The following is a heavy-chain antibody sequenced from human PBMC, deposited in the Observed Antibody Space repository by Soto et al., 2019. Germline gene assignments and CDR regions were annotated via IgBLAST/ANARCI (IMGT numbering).Heavy chain of an antibody. CDR3: ARRPNWGMEGLGA. Sequence: QITLKESGPTLVQPTQTLTLTCTLSGFSLNTGGGGVVWIRQPPGKALEWLALIYWNDDKRYSPSLKSRLTITKDTSRNQVVLTMTDMGPVDTATYYCARRPNWGMEGLGAWGQGTTVTVSS. CDR2: IYWNDDK. D-gene: IGHD7-27*01. V-gene: IGHV2-5*01. J-gene: IGHJ6*02. CDR1: GFSLNTGGGG.